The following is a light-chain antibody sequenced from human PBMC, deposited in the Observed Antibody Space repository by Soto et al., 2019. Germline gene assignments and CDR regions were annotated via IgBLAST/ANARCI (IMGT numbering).Light chain of an antibody. CDR3: QIYNSAPRP. CDR2: SAS. J-gene: IGKJ1*01. Sequence: DIQMTQSPSSLSASVGDRVIITCRASQGIREYLGWYQKKPGKPPKLLIYSASNLQSGVPSRFSGSGSGTDFTLTISSLQPEDVATYYCQIYNSAPRPFGQGTSVEI. V-gene: IGKV1-27*01. CDR1: QGIREY.